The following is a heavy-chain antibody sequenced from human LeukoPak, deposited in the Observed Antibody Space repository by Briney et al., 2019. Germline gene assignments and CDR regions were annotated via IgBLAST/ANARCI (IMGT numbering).Heavy chain of an antibody. D-gene: IGHD6-13*01. Sequence: PGGSLRLSCAASGFTFSSYWMHWVRQAPGKGLVWVSRINSDGSSTSYADSVKGRFTISRDNAKNTLYLQMNSLRAEDTAVYYCALIPGIAAAGKTDYWGQGTLVTVSS. V-gene: IGHV3-74*01. CDR3: ALIPGIAAAGKTDY. CDR1: GFTFSSYW. J-gene: IGHJ4*02. CDR2: INSDGSST.